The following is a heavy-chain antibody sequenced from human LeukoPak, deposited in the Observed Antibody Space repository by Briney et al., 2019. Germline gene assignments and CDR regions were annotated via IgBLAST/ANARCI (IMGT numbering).Heavy chain of an antibody. CDR3: ARDGYYDSSGYRKHDGFDI. CDR1: GFTISTNY. V-gene: IGHV3-66*01. D-gene: IGHD3-22*01. CDR2: IYSGGIT. J-gene: IGHJ3*02. Sequence: GGSLRLSCAASGFTISTNYMSWVRQAPGKGLEWVSLIYSGGITQYTDSVKGRFTISRDNSKNTLYLQITSLRADDTAVYHCARDGYYDSSGYRKHDGFDIWGQGTLVTVSS.